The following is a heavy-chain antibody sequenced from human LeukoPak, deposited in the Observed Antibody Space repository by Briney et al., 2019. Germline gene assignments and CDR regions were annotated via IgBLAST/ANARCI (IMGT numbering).Heavy chain of an antibody. CDR3: ARNCGSGSCETRRLGNWFDP. J-gene: IGHJ5*02. CDR1: GGSISSGGYY. CDR2: IYYGGST. V-gene: IGHV4-31*03. Sequence: SETLSLTCTVSGGSISSGGYYWSWIRQHPGKGLEWIGYIYYGGSTYYNPSLKSRVTISVDTSKNQFSLKLSSVTAADTAVYYCARNCGSGSCETRRLGNWFDPWGQGTLVTVSS. D-gene: IGHD3-10*01.